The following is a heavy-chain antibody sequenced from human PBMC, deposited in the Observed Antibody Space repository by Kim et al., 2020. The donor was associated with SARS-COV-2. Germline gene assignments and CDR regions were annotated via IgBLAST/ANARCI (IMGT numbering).Heavy chain of an antibody. J-gene: IGHJ4*02. V-gene: IGHV3-30*02. CDR3: ATKSSVGY. Sequence: GSNKYYADSVKGRFTISRDNSKNTLYLQMNSLRAEDTAVYYCATKSSVGYWGQGTLVTVSS. D-gene: IGHD1-26*01. CDR2: GSNK.